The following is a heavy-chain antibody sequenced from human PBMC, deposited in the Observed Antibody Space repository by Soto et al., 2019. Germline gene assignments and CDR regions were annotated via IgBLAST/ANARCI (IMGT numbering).Heavy chain of an antibody. J-gene: IGHJ3*02. V-gene: IGHV3-43D*03. CDR1: GFTFDDYA. CDR2: ISWDGGST. CDR3: AKDIGRAEAARLAFDI. Sequence: GGSLRLSCAASGFTFDDYAMHWVRQAPGKGLEWVSLISWDGGSTYYADSVKGRFTISRDNSKNSLYLQMNSLRAEDTALYYCAKDIGRAEAARLAFDIWGQGTMVTVSS. D-gene: IGHD6-6*01.